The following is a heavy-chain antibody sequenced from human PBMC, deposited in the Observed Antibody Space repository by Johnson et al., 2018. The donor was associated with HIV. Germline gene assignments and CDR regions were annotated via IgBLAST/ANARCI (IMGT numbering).Heavy chain of an antibody. CDR1: GFTFSSYA. CDR3: ARDQEYSYGYEGTVRAFDI. J-gene: IGHJ3*02. D-gene: IGHD5-18*01. CDR2: ISWDGGST. V-gene: IGHV3-NL1*01. Sequence: QVQLVESGGGVVQPGRSLRLSCAASGFTFSSYAMHWVRQAPGKGLEWVSLISWDGGSTYYADSVKGRFTISRDNAKNSLYLQMNSLRAEDTAVYYCARDQEYSYGYEGTVRAFDIWGQGTMVTVSS.